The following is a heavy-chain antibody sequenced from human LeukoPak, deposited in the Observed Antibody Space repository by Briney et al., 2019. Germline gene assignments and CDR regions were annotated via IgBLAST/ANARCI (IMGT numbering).Heavy chain of an antibody. CDR1: GFTFSSYA. V-gene: IGHV3-23*01. Sequence: GGSLRLSCAASGFTFSSYAMSWVRQAPGKGLERVSAISGSGGSTYYADSVKGRFTISRDNSKNTLYLQMNSLRAEDTAVYYCAKDRDYYDSSGYYQYFQHWGQGTLVTVSS. D-gene: IGHD3-22*01. CDR2: ISGSGGST. J-gene: IGHJ1*01. CDR3: AKDRDYYDSSGYYQYFQH.